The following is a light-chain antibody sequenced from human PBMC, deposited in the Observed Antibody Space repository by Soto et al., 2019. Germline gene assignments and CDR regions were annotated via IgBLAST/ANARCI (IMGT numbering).Light chain of an antibody. CDR2: GAS. V-gene: IGKV3-15*01. CDR3: QQYNNWPWT. CDR1: QSVSSN. J-gene: IGKJ1*01. Sequence: EIVMTQSPATLSVSPGKRATLSCRASQSVSSNLAWYQQKPGQAPRLLIYGASTRATGIPARFSGSGSGTEFTLTISSLQSVDFAVYSCQQYNNWPWTFGQGTKVDIK.